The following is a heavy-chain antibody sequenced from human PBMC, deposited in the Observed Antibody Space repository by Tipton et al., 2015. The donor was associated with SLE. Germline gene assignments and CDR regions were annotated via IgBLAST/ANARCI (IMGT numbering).Heavy chain of an antibody. CDR3: ARGAPITMAPDAFDI. V-gene: IGHV4-34*01. D-gene: IGHD3-10*01. Sequence: TLSLTCAVYGGSFSGYYWSWIRQPPGKGLEGIGEINHSGSTNYNPSLKSRVTISVDTSKNQFSLKLSSVTAADTAVYYCARGAPITMAPDAFDIWGQGTMVTVSS. J-gene: IGHJ3*02. CDR2: INHSGST. CDR1: GGSFSGYY.